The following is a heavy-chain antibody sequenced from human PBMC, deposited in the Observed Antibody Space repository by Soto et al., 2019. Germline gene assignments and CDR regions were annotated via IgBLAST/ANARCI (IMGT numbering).Heavy chain of an antibody. CDR1: GFSFDDYA. D-gene: IGHD3-22*01. J-gene: IGHJ4*02. CDR2: ISWNSGSV. V-gene: IGHV3-9*01. CDR3: AKGRGSSGYLFDY. Sequence: EVQLVESGGGLVQPGRSLRLSCAASGFSFDDYAMHWVRQAPGKGPEWVSGISWNSGSVDYVDSGKGRFTISRDNAKNSLYLQMNRLRPEDTAWYYCAKGRGSSGYLFDYWGQGTLVTVSS.